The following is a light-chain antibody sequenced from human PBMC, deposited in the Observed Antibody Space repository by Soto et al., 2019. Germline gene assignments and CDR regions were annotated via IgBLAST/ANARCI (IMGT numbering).Light chain of an antibody. CDR2: DAS. J-gene: IGKJ4*01. CDR3: QQYNSFSPT. CDR1: HSISKW. Sequence: DIPVTQSPSTLSTSVGDRVTITCRASHSISKWLAWYQQKPGKAPILLVYDASSLASGVPSRFSGSGSGTEFTLTINSLQSDDVATYYCQQYNSFSPTCGGGTKVEIK. V-gene: IGKV1-5*01.